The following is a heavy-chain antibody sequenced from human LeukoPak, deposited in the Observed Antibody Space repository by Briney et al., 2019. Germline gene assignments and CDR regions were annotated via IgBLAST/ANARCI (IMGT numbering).Heavy chain of an antibody. D-gene: IGHD2-8*02. J-gene: IGHJ4*02. CDR1: GFTFSSYA. CDR2: ISGSGGST. V-gene: IGHV3-23*01. Sequence: TGGSLRLSCAASGFTFSSYAMSWVRQAPGKGLEWVSAISGSGGSTYYADSVKGRFTISRDNSKNTLYLQMNSLRAEDTAVYYCAKGLPYILDWARNCFDYWGQGTLVTVSS. CDR3: AKGLPYILDWARNCFDY.